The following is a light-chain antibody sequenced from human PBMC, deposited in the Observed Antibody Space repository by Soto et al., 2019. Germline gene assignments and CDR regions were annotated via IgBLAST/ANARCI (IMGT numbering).Light chain of an antibody. CDR2: DAS. Sequence: EVVLTQSPATLSVSPGYRATIQCSDSQDIVSAVAWYHQRSGQAPRLLIFDASIRVPTTPARFSGSVSGTEFTLTISSLESEDFAVYFCKQYGDRPRTFGKGTKVDIK. J-gene: IGKJ1*01. CDR3: KQYGDRPRT. V-gene: IGKV3-15*01. CDR1: QDIVSA.